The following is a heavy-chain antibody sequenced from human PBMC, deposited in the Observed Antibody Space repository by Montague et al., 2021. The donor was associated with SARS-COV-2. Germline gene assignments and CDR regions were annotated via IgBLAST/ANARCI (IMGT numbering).Heavy chain of an antibody. J-gene: IGHJ6*02. D-gene: IGHD1-20*01. CDR3: ARRVTGTTVHYYYYGMDV. CDR2: IYYSGST. CDR1: GGSISSSSYY. V-gene: IGHV4-39*01. Sequence: SETLSLTCTVSGGSISSSSYYWGWIRQPPGKGLEWIGSIYYSGSTYYNPSLKSRVTISVDTSKNQFSLKLSSVTAADTAVYYCARRVTGTTVHYYYYGMDVWAKGPRSPSP.